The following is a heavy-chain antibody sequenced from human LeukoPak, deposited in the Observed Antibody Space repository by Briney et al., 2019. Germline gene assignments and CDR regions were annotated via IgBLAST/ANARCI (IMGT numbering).Heavy chain of an antibody. V-gene: IGHV1-18*04. CDR1: GYTFTGYY. CDR2: ISAYNGNT. CDR3: ARGAYCSGGSCYTRYYFDY. J-gene: IGHJ4*02. Sequence: ASVKVSCKASGYTFTGYYMHWVRQAPGQGLEWMGWISAYNGNTNYAQKLQGRVTMTTDTSTSTAYMELRSLRSDDTAVYYCARGAYCSGGSCYTRYYFDYWGQGTLVTVSS. D-gene: IGHD2-15*01.